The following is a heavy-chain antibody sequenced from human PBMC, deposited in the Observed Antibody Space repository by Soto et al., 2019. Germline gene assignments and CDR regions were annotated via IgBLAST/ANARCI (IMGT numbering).Heavy chain of an antibody. CDR1: GGSVSSNIAG. J-gene: IGHJ4*01. D-gene: IGHD1-26*01. CDR3: ARGEQYSGRIFDY. V-gene: IGHV6-1*01. CDR2: TYYRSKWYY. Sequence: SQTLSLTCAMTGGSVSSNIAGWSCVRQSPSRGLEWLGRTYYRSKWYYEYAVSVRGRITINPDTSKNQYSLQLNSVTPEDTAVYFCARGEQYSGRIFDYWGQGTLVTVSS.